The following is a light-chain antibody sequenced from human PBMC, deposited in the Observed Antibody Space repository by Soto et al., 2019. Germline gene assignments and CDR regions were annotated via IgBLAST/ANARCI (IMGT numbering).Light chain of an antibody. V-gene: IGKV1-9*01. CDR3: QQLHGYPIT. Sequence: ILLTQSPSSLSASVGDRVTITCRASQGIDTSLDWYQQKPGKAPTLLIYAASNFQSGVPSRFSGSGFGTHFTLTISSLQPEDFATYYCQQLHGYPITFGQGTRLEI. J-gene: IGKJ5*01. CDR1: QGIDTS. CDR2: AAS.